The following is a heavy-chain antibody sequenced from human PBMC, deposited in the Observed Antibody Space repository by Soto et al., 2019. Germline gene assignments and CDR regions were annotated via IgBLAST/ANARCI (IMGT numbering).Heavy chain of an antibody. CDR2: ISWNSGSI. J-gene: IGHJ3*02. Sequence: GGSLRLSCAAPGFTFDDYGMHWVRQAPGKGLEWVSGISWNSGSIGYADSVKGRFTISRDNAKNSLYLQMNSLRAEDTALYYCAKDQRFLEWAPHDAFDIWGQGTMVTVSS. CDR1: GFTFDDYG. D-gene: IGHD3-3*01. CDR3: AKDQRFLEWAPHDAFDI. V-gene: IGHV3-9*01.